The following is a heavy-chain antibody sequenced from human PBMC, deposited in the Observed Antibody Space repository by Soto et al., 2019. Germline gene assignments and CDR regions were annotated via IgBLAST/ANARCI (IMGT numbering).Heavy chain of an antibody. J-gene: IGHJ4*02. CDR1: GFSLSTSRMR. Sequence: GSGPTLVNPTHTLTLTCTFSGFSLSTSRMRVSWIRQPPGKALEWLARIDWDDDKFYNTSLKTRLTISKDTSKNQVVLTMTNMDPVDTATYFCVRIAPSDYYDYWGQGTLVTVSS. CDR2: IDWDDDK. CDR3: VRIAPSDYYDY. V-gene: IGHV2-70*04.